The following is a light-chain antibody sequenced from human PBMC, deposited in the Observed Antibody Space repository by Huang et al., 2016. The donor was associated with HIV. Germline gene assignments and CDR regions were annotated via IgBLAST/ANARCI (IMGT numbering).Light chain of an antibody. CDR3: QQYNDWPPLYT. J-gene: IGKJ2*01. Sequence: EIVMTQSPATLSVSPGERATLSCRASQSVSSNLAWYQQKPGQAPRLLSFGASTRATGIPARFRGSGSGTEFTLTISSLQSEDSAVYYCQQYNDWPPLYTFGQGTKLEIQ. CDR1: QSVSSN. CDR2: GAS. V-gene: IGKV3-15*01.